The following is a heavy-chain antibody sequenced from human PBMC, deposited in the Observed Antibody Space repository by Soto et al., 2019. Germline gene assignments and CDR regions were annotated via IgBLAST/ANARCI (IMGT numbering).Heavy chain of an antibody. J-gene: IGHJ4*02. Sequence: QVQLQQWGAGLLKPSETLSLTCAVYGGSFSGYYWSWIRQPPGKGLEWIGEINHSGSTNYNPSLKSRVTLSVDTSKNQFALKLSSVTAADTAVYYCARETTIFGVVTSPYYFDYWGQGTLVTVSS. D-gene: IGHD3-3*01. CDR2: INHSGST. CDR3: ARETTIFGVVTSPYYFDY. V-gene: IGHV4-34*01. CDR1: GGSFSGYY.